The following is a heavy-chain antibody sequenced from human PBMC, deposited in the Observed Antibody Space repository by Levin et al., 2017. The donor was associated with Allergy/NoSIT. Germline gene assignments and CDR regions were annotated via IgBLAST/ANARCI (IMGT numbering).Heavy chain of an antibody. J-gene: IGHJ4*02. CDR3: ARRVTTREFDY. V-gene: IGHV1-18*01. CDR1: GYTFPTFG. CDR2: IGAYNGST. D-gene: IGHD4-17*01. Sequence: GESLKISCKASGYTFPTFGITWVRKAPGQGLEWMGWIGAYNGSTKYAQKFQGRVTMTTDTSTNTAYMELRSLRSDDTAIYYCARRVTTREFDYWGQGTLVTVSS.